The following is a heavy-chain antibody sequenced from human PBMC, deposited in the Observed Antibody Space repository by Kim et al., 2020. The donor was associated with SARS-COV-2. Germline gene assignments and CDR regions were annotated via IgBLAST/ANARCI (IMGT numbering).Heavy chain of an antibody. D-gene: IGHD5-12*01. V-gene: IGHV3-9*01. J-gene: IGHJ4*02. Sequence: ADSVKGRFTNDRNNAKNSLYLQMNSLRAEDTALYYCAKDATSTRGYDFDYWGQGTLVTVSS. CDR3: AKDATSTRGYDFDY.